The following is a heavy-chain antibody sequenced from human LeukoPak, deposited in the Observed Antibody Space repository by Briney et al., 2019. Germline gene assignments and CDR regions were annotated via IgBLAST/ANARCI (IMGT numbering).Heavy chain of an antibody. CDR3: AKDRHSSDGHKAAFDS. Sequence: GGSLRLSCAASGFSFSTYAMHWVRQAPGKGLEWVAVISNDGTNKYYVDSVKGRFTISRDNSKNTLYLQMNGLRAEDTAVYYCAKDRHSSDGHKAAFDSWGQGTMVAVSS. J-gene: IGHJ3*02. V-gene: IGHV3-30*18. CDR2: ISNDGTNK. D-gene: IGHD6-19*01. CDR1: GFSFSTYA.